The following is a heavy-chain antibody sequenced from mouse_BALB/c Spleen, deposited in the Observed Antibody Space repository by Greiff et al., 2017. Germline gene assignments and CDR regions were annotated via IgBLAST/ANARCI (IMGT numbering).Heavy chain of an antibody. D-gene: IGHD1-1*01. Sequence: EVKLMESGGGLVQPGGSLRLSCATSGFTFTDYYMSWVRQPPGKALEWLGFIRNKANGYTTEYSASVKGRFTISRDNSQSILYLQMNTLRAEDSATYYCARDYYGSRDYAMDYWGQGTSVTVSS. V-gene: IGHV7-3*02. J-gene: IGHJ4*01. CDR3: ARDYYGSRDYAMDY. CDR1: GFTFTDYY. CDR2: IRNKANGYTT.